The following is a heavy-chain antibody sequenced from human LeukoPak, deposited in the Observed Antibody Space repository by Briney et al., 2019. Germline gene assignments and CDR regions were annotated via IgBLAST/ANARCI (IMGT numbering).Heavy chain of an antibody. V-gene: IGHV4-61*02. CDR3: ARVQRKDGWFDY. D-gene: IGHD5-24*01. CDR1: SGSIGSTSYY. J-gene: IGHJ4*02. CDR2: VYSSGNT. Sequence: SETLSLTCTVSSGSIGSTSYYWSWIRQPAGKGLEWIGRVYSSGNTNYNPSLKSRVTISLDTSKNQFSLKLSSVTAADSALYYCARVQRKDGWFDYWGQGTLVTVSS.